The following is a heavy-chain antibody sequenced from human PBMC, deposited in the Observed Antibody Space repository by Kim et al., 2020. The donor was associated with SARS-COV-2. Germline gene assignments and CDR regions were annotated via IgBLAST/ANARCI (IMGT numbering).Heavy chain of an antibody. CDR1: GFTLETNW. Sequence: GGSLRLSCAASGFTLETNWMSWVRQAPGKGLEWVANIRQDGTEKYYVDSVKGRFTISRDNAKNSVSLQMNSLRAEDTAVYYCAREGYLIPSSPFDSWGQG. CDR3: AREGYLIPSSPFDS. CDR2: IRQDGTEK. D-gene: IGHD6-6*01. V-gene: IGHV3-7*01. J-gene: IGHJ5*02.